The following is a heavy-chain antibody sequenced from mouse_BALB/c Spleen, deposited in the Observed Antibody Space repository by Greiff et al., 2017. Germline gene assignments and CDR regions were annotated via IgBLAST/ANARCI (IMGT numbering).Heavy chain of an antibody. CDR2: ISSGSSTI. CDR3: ARGENGYYYAMDY. V-gene: IGHV5-17*02. J-gene: IGHJ4*01. D-gene: IGHD2-2*01. CDR1: GFTFSSFG. Sequence: EVKLVESGGGLVQPGGSRKLSCAASGFTFSSFGMHWVRQAPEKGLEWVAYISSGSSTIYYADTVKGRFTISRDNPKNTLFLQMTSLRSEDTAMYDCARGENGYYYAMDYWGQGTSVTVSS.